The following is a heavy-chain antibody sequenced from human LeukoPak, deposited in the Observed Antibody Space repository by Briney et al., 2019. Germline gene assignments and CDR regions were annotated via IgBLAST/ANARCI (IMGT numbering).Heavy chain of an antibody. CDR3: ARSHWGPFGSRIANWFDP. CDR1: GDSISSSLYY. Sequence: SETLSLTCSVSGDSISSSLYYWVWIRQPPGKGLEWIGSIYYSGSTFHKPSLKSRVTISIDTSKNQFSLKLKSVTAADTAVYYCARSHWGPFGSRIANWFDPWGQGTLVTVSS. D-gene: IGHD7-27*01. CDR2: IYYSGST. J-gene: IGHJ5*02. V-gene: IGHV4-39*07.